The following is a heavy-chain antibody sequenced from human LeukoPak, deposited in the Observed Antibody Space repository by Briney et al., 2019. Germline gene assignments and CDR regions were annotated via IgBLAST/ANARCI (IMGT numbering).Heavy chain of an antibody. V-gene: IGHV3-30-3*01. D-gene: IGHD3-10*01. CDR1: GFTFSSYA. CDR2: ISYDGSNK. Sequence: GGSLRLSCAASGFTFSSYAMHWVRQAPGKGLEWVAVISYDGSNKYYADSVKGRFTISRDNSKNTLYLQMNSLRAEDTAVYYCARSVNSGGYYNVPSPFDYWGQGTLVTVSS. J-gene: IGHJ4*02. CDR3: ARSVNSGGYYNVPSPFDY.